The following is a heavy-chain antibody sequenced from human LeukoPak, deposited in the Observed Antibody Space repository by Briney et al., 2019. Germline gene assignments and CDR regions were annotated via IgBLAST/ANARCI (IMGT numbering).Heavy chain of an antibody. Sequence: GGSLRLSXAASGFTFNDYPMNWVRQTPGKGLEWISYINHNSASTYYADSVKGRFTISRDNAKNSLHLQMNSLRAEDTAVYYCVKDNDWAFDFWGQGTLVTVSS. J-gene: IGHJ4*02. V-gene: IGHV3-48*01. D-gene: IGHD1-1*01. CDR3: VKDNDWAFDF. CDR2: INHNSAST. CDR1: GFTFNDYP.